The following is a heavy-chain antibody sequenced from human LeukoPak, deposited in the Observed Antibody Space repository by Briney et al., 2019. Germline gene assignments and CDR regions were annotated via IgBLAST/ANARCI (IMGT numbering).Heavy chain of an antibody. CDR1: GLTISAYW. J-gene: IGHJ4*02. CDR2: IKQDGSDT. V-gene: IGHV3-7*01. Sequence: GGSLRLSCAASGLTISAYWMSWVRQAPGKGLEWVATIKQDGSDTFYVDSVKGRFTISTDNAKNSLYLQMNSLRAEDTAVYYCAKGTLEYWGQGTLVSVSS. CDR3: AKGTLEY.